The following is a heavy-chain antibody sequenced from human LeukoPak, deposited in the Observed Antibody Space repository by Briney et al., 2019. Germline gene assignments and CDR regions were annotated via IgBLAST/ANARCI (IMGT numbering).Heavy chain of an antibody. CDR1: GFTFSSYA. Sequence: PGGSLRLSCAASGFTFSSYAMNWVRQAPGQGLEWVSVISGSGGSSYYADSVKGRFTISRDNSKNTLYLQMNSLRVEDTAVYYCAKDVAYQLPSYFDDWGQGTLVTVSS. D-gene: IGHD2-2*01. V-gene: IGHV3-23*01. CDR3: AKDVAYQLPSYFDD. J-gene: IGHJ4*02. CDR2: ISGSGGSS.